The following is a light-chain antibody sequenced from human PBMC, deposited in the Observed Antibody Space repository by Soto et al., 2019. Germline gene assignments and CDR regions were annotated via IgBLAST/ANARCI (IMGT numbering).Light chain of an antibody. V-gene: IGKV3-20*01. CDR2: GAS. CDR1: QSVSSSY. CDR3: HQYGSSSWT. Sequence: EIVLTQSPGTLSLSPGERATLSCRASQSVSSSYLAWYQQKPGQAPRLLIYGASSRATGIPDRFSGSGSGTDFTLTIRRLEHEDFAVYYCHQYGSSSWTFGQGTKVAIK. J-gene: IGKJ1*01.